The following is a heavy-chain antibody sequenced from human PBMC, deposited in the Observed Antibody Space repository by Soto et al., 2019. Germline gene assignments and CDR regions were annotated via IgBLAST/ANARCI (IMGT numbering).Heavy chain of an antibody. D-gene: IGHD2-2*01. Sequence: EVQLVESGGGLVKPGRSLRLSCTASGFTFGDYAMSWFRQAPGKGLEWVGFIRSKAYGGTTEYAASVKGRFTISRDDSKSIAYLQMNSLKTEATAVYYCTRDISSIVVVPAAIGGAFDYWGQGTLVTVSS. CDR1: GFTFGDYA. J-gene: IGHJ4*02. CDR2: IRSKAYGGTT. CDR3: TRDISSIVVVPAAIGGAFDY. V-gene: IGHV3-49*05.